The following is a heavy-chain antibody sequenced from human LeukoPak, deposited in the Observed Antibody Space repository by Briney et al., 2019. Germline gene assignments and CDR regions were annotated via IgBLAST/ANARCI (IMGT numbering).Heavy chain of an antibody. V-gene: IGHV3-11*01. D-gene: IGHD2-15*01. CDR3: ARDGEAATPLDY. CDR2: ISSSGSTI. Sequence: GGSLRLSCAASGFTVSSNYMSWIRQAPGKGLEWVSYISSSGSTIYYADSVKGRFTISRDNAKNSLYLQMNSLRAEDTAVYYCARDGEAATPLDYWGQGTLVTVSS. J-gene: IGHJ4*02. CDR1: GFTVSSNY.